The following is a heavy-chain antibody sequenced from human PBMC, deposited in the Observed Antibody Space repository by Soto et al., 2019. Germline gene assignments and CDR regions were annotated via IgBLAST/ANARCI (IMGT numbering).Heavy chain of an antibody. V-gene: IGHV6-1*01. D-gene: IGHD1-20*01. CDR3: ARDSPPRITASMRFHP. CDR2: TYYRSKWYF. J-gene: IGHJ5*02. Sequence: SQTLSLTGVICGDTVSSNSGAWNWIRQSPSRGLEWLGRTYYRSKWYFDYASSVKSRITIKPDTSKNQFSLQLHSVTPEDTAVYYCARDSPPRITASMRFHPWGQGTLVTVSS. CDR1: GDTVSSNSGA.